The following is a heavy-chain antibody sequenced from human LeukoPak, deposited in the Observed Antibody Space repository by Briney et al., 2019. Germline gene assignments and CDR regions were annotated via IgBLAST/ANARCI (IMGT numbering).Heavy chain of an antibody. CDR2: IYYSGST. CDR3: ARDLLNEGNHLGY. V-gene: IGHV4-30-4*08. J-gene: IGHJ4*02. CDR1: GGSISSGGYY. D-gene: IGHD4-23*01. Sequence: SQTLSLTCTVSGGSISSGGYYWSWIRQHPGKGLEWIGYIYYSGSTYYNPSLKSRVTISVDTSKNQFSLKLSSVTAADTAVYYCARDLLNEGNHLGYWGQGTLVTVSS.